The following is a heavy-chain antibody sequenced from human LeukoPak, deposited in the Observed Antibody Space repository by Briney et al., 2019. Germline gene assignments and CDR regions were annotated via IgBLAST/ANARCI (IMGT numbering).Heavy chain of an antibody. J-gene: IGHJ4*02. CDR3: ARDQHMVRGVIPPGFDY. CDR2: INTNTGNP. Sequence: ASVKVSCKASGYTFTSYAMNWVRQAPGQGLEWMGWINTNTGNPTYAQGFTGRFVFSLDTSVSTAYLQISSLKAEDTAVYYCARDQHMVRGVIPPGFDYWGQGTLVTVSS. CDR1: GYTFTSYA. D-gene: IGHD3-10*01. V-gene: IGHV7-4-1*02.